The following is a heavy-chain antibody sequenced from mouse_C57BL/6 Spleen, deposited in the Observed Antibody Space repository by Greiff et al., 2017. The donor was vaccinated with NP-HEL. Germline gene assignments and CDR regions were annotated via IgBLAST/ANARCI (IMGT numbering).Heavy chain of an antibody. D-gene: IGHD2-1*01. V-gene: IGHV1-82*01. CDR3: ARQGDCYGKKDWYFDV. Sequence: QVQLQQSGPELVKPGASVKISCKASGYAFSSSWMNWVKQRPGKGLEWIGRIYPGDGDTNYNGKFKGKATLTADKSSSTAYMQLSSLTSEDSAVYFGARQGDCYGKKDWYFDVWGTGTTVTVSS. J-gene: IGHJ1*03. CDR1: GYAFSSSW. CDR2: IYPGDGDT.